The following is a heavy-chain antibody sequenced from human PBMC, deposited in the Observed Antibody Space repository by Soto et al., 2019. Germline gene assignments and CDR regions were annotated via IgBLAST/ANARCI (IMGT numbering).Heavy chain of an antibody. CDR2: IYYSGST. CDR3: ARLGGYYQAFDN. D-gene: IGHD3-3*01. V-gene: IGHV4-59*08. CDR1: GGSFSSYY. J-gene: IGHJ4*02. Sequence: PSETLSLTCSVSGGSFSSYYWSWIRQPPGKGLEWIGYIYYSGSTNYNPSLKSRVTISVDSSKNQFSLKLDSVTAADTAVYYCARLGGYYQAFDNWGQGTLVTVSS.